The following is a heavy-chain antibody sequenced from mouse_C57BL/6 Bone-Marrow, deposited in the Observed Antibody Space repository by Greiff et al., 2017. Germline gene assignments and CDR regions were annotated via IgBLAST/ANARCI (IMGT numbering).Heavy chain of an antibody. D-gene: IGHD1-1*01. V-gene: IGHV3-5*01. J-gene: IGHJ2*01. CDR3: ARDLRYYGLDY. Sequence: EVKLQESGPGLVKPSQTVFLTCTVTGISIPTGNYRGSWIRQFPGNKLEWIGYIYYSGTITYNPSPTSRTTITRDTPKNQFFLEMNSLTAEDTATYYCARDLRYYGLDYWGTGTTLTFAS. CDR2: IYYSGTI. CDR1: GISIPTGNYR.